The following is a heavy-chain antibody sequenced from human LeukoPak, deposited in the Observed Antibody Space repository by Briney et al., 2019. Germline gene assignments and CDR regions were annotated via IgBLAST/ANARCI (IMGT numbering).Heavy chain of an antibody. V-gene: IGHV3-15*01. CDR3: TTRRITMIVVVITEDY. Sequence: PGGSLRLSCAASGFTFSNACMSWVRQAPGKGLEWVGRIKSKTDGGTTDYAAPVKGRFTISRDDSKSTLYLQMNSLKTEDTAVYHCTTRRITMIVVVITEDYWGQGTLVTVSS. D-gene: IGHD3-22*01. CDR1: GFTFSNAC. CDR2: IKSKTDGGTT. J-gene: IGHJ4*02.